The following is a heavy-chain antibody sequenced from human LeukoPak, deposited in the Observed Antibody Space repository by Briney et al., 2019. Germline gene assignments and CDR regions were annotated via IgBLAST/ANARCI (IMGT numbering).Heavy chain of an antibody. CDR2: ISSSSTI. Sequence: PGGSLRLSCAASGFTFSSYSMNWVRQAPGKGLEWVSYISSSSTIYYADSVKGRFTISRDNAKNSLYLQMNSLRAEDTAVYYCARDRYGDYTVDYWGQGTLVTVSS. CDR1: GFTFSSYS. D-gene: IGHD4-17*01. CDR3: ARDRYGDYTVDY. J-gene: IGHJ4*02. V-gene: IGHV3-48*01.